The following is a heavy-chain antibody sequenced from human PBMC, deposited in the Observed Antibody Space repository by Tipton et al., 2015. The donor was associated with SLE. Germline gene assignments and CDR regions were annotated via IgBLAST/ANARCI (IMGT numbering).Heavy chain of an antibody. CDR1: GFTFSSYG. CDR2: IYSGGST. V-gene: IGHV3-53*01. D-gene: IGHD6-13*01. CDR3: ARAGIAAAVDY. Sequence: SLRLSCAASGFTFSSYGMHWVRQAPGKGLEWVSVIYSGGSTYYADSVKGRFTISRDNSKNTLYLQMNSLRAEDTAVYYCARAGIAAAVDYWGQGTLVTVSS. J-gene: IGHJ4*02.